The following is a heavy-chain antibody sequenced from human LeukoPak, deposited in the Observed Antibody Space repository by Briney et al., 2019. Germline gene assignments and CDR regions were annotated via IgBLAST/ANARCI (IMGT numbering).Heavy chain of an antibody. CDR3: AGGSLEWSYAFDI. J-gene: IGHJ3*02. D-gene: IGHD3-3*01. CDR1: GFTFSSYW. V-gene: IGHV3-7*01. CDR2: IKQDGSEK. Sequence: GGSLRLSCAASGFTFSSYWMSWVRQAPGKGLEWVANIKQDGSEKYYVDSVKGRFTISRDNAKNSLYLQMNSLRAEDTAVYYCAGGSLEWSYAFDIWGQGTMVTVSS.